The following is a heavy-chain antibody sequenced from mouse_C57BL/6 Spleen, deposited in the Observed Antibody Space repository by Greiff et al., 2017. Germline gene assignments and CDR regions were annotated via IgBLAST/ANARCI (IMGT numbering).Heavy chain of an antibody. V-gene: IGHV1-50*01. CDR3: LLGGYAMDY. Sequence: QVQLQQPGAELVKPGASVKLSCKASGYTFTSYWMQWVKQRPGQGLGWIGEIDPPDSYTNYNQKLKGKATLTVDTSSSTAYMQLSSLTSEDSAVYYCLLGGYAMDYWGQGTSVTVSS. J-gene: IGHJ4*01. D-gene: IGHD2-10*01. CDR2: IDPPDSYT. CDR1: GYTFTSYW.